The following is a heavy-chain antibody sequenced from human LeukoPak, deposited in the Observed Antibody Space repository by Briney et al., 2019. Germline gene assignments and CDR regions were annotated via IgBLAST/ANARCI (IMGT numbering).Heavy chain of an antibody. CDR3: AKDRRGGTVVVPAAALDY. CDR1: GFTFSSYA. J-gene: IGHJ4*02. V-gene: IGHV3-23*01. Sequence: GGPLRLSCAASGFTFSSYAMIWVRQAPGKGLEWVSAISGSGGNTYYAGSAKGRFTISRDNSKNTLYLQMNSLRAGDTAVYYWAKDRRGGTVVVPAAALDYWGQGTLVTVSS. D-gene: IGHD2-2*01. CDR2: ISGSGGNT.